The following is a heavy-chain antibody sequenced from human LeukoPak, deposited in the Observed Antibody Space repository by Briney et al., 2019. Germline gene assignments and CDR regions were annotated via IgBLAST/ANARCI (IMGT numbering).Heavy chain of an antibody. D-gene: IGHD3-22*01. CDR2: ISGSGGST. V-gene: IGHV3-23*01. CDR1: GFTFSSYA. Sequence: GGSLRLSCAASGFTFSSYAMSWVRQAPGKGLEWVSAISGSGGSTYYADSVKGRFTISRDNSKNALYLQMNSLRAEDTAVYYCAKDARITMIVVVTTYYFDYWGQGTLVTVSS. CDR3: AKDARITMIVVVTTYYFDY. J-gene: IGHJ4*02.